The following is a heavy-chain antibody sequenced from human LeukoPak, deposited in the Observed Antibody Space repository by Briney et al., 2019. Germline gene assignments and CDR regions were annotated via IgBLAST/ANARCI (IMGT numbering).Heavy chain of an antibody. J-gene: IGHJ4*02. V-gene: IGHV1-2*02. CDR2: INPNSGGT. Sequence: ASVKVSCKASGYTFTGYYMHWVRQAPGQGLEWMGWINPNSGGTNYAQKFQGRVTMTRDTSFSTAYMELSRLRSDDTAVYYCARFIVVVPAATKSPYSYGSSWGQGTLVTVSS. CDR3: ARFIVVVPAATKSPYSYGSS. D-gene: IGHD2-2*01. CDR1: GYTFTGYY.